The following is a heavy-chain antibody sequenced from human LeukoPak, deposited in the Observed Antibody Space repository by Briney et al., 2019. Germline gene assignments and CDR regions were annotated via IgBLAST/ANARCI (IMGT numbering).Heavy chain of an antibody. CDR3: AKDPRDHSYGWSWRYFDY. Sequence: PSETLSPTCTVSGGSISSSSYYWGWIRQPPGKGLEWIGEINHSGSTNYNPSLKSRVTISVDTSKNQFSLKLSSVAAADTAVYYCAKDPRDHSYGWSWRYFDYWGQGTLVTVSS. CDR1: GGSISSSSYY. V-gene: IGHV4-39*07. D-gene: IGHD5-18*01. CDR2: INHSGST. J-gene: IGHJ4*02.